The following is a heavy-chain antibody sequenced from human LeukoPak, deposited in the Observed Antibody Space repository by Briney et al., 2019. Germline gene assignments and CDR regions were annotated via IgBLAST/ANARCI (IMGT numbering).Heavy chain of an antibody. D-gene: IGHD6-13*01. V-gene: IGHV3-23*01. CDR1: GFTFRSYA. CDR2: ISGSGGST. J-gene: IGHJ5*02. Sequence: RPGGSLRLSCGVSGFTFRSYAMSWVRQARGKGLEWVSAISGSGGSTYYADSVKGRFTISRDNSKNTLYLQMNSLRAEDTAVYYCAKWAKAAAAGTSNSDNWFDPWGQGTLVTVSS. CDR3: AKWAKAAAAGTSNSDNWFDP.